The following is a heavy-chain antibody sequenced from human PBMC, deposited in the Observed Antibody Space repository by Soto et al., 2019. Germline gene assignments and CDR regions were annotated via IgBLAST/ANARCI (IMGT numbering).Heavy chain of an antibody. Sequence: GGSLRLSCAASGFTVSSNYMSWVRQAPGKGLEWVSVIYSGGSTYYADSVKGRFTISRDNSKNTLYLQMNSLRAEDTAVYYCARCSVDTAMDDAFDIWGQGTMVTVSS. V-gene: IGHV3-66*01. D-gene: IGHD5-18*01. CDR3: ARCSVDTAMDDAFDI. CDR1: GFTVSSNY. CDR2: IYSGGST. J-gene: IGHJ3*02.